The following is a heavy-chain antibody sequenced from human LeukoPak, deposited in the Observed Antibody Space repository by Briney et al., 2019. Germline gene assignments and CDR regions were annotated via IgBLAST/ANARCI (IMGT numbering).Heavy chain of an antibody. J-gene: IGHJ3*02. CDR1: GYTFTGYY. CDR3: ARVVVGATTHEVAFDI. CDR2: INTNSGGA. V-gene: IGHV1-2*02. D-gene: IGHD1-26*01. Sequence: ASVTVSFKASGYTFTGYYMHWVRPAPGQGLEWVGWINTNSGGANYAQKFQGRVTMTRDTSISTAYMELSRLRSDDTAVYYCARVVVGATTHEVAFDIWGQGTMVTVSS.